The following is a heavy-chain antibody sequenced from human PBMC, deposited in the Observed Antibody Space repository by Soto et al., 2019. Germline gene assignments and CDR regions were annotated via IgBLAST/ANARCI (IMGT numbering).Heavy chain of an antibody. CDR1: GFTFSSYW. V-gene: IGHV3-7*01. Sequence: EVQLVESGGGLVQPGGSLRLSCAASGFTFSSYWMSWVRQAPGKGLEWVANIKQDGSEKYYVDSVKGRFTISRDNAKNSLYLQMNSLRAEDTAVYYCARVTGSLTGYFYCYYYMDVWGKGTTVTVSS. D-gene: IGHD3-9*01. J-gene: IGHJ6*03. CDR2: IKQDGSEK. CDR3: ARVTGSLTGYFYCYYYMDV.